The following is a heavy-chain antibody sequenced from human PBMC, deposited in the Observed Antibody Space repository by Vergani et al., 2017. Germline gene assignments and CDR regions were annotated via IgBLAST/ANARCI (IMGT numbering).Heavy chain of an antibody. CDR1: GFTFSSHA. D-gene: IGHD2-15*01. J-gene: IGHJ4*02. Sequence: EVQLLKSGGAVVQPGGSLRLSCVASGFTFSSHAMSWVRQGHGQGLEWVSSIKNTGDSTNYADSVKGRFTISRDNSKNTLYLQMNSLRVEATAVYYCGSGSDNYNWGQGTLVTVSS. CDR2: IKNTGDST. CDR3: GSGSDNYN. V-gene: IGHV3-23*01.